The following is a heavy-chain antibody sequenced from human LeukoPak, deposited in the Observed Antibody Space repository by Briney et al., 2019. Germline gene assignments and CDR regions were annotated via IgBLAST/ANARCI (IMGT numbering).Heavy chain of an antibody. Sequence: SVKVSFKASGGTFSSYAISWVRQAPGQGLEWMGRIIPIFGTANYAQKFQGRVTITTDESTSTAYMELSSLRSEDTAVYYCARGTTVTTFLDYWGQGTLVTVSS. V-gene: IGHV1-69*05. CDR2: IIPIFGTA. D-gene: IGHD4-17*01. J-gene: IGHJ4*02. CDR1: GGTFSSYA. CDR3: ARGTTVTTFLDY.